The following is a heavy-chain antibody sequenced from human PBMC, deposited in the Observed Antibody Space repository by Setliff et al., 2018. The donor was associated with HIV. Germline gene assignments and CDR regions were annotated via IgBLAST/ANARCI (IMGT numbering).Heavy chain of an antibody. Sequence: ASVKVSCKVSGYTFTTYSMHWVRQAPGQRLEWMGWLHTGDGRTSYSVKLQGRVTFTRDTSASSAYMELSSLGSEDTAVYYCVRRAAAAEVFDYWGQGTLVTVSS. CDR1: GYTFTTYS. V-gene: IGHV1-3*04. D-gene: IGHD2-2*01. CDR3: VRRAAAAEVFDY. CDR2: LHTGDGRT. J-gene: IGHJ4*02.